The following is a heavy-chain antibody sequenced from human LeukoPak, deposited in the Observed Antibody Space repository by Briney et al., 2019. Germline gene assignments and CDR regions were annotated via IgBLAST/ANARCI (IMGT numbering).Heavy chain of an antibody. D-gene: IGHD3-22*01. CDR2: ISGSGDNT. J-gene: IGHJ4*02. CDR3: AKGSYYDSSGSFYFDY. CDR1: GFTFSSYA. V-gene: IGHV3-23*01. Sequence: GGSLRLPCAASGFTFSSYAMSWVRQAPGKGPEWVSGISGSGDNTYYADSVKGRFTISRDNSKNTLYVQVNSLGTEDTAAYYCAKGSYYDSSGSFYFDYWGQGTLVTVSS.